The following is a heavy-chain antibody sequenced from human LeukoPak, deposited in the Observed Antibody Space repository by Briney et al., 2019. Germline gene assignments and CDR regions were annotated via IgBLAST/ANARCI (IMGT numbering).Heavy chain of an antibody. D-gene: IGHD3-9*01. CDR1: GFSVSTNY. J-gene: IGHJ4*02. V-gene: IGHV3-23*01. Sequence: PGGSLRLSCAASGFSVSTNYMNWVRQAPGKGLEWVSAITGSGGNTYYADSVKGRFTISRDNSKNTVFLQMNSLRAEDTAVYYCAKWGDYDVLTGYYVSDYWGQGTLVTVSS. CDR3: AKWGDYDVLTGYYVSDY. CDR2: ITGSGGNT.